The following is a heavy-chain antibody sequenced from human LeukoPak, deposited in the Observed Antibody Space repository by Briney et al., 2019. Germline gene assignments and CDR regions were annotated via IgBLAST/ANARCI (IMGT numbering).Heavy chain of an antibody. J-gene: IGHJ4*02. Sequence: GSSVKVSCKASGYTFTSYYMHWVRQAPGQGLEWMGIINPSGGGTSYAQKFQGRGTMTRDTSTSTVYMELNSLRSEDTAVYYCARGHIAVAGNFDYWGQGTLVTVSS. V-gene: IGHV1-46*01. CDR1: GYTFTSYY. CDR2: INPSGGGT. CDR3: ARGHIAVAGNFDY. D-gene: IGHD6-19*01.